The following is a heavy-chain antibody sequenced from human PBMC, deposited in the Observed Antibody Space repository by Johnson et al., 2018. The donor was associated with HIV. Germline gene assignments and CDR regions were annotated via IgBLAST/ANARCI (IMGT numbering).Heavy chain of an antibody. J-gene: IGHJ3*02. V-gene: IGHV3-23*04. Sequence: VQLVESGGGLIQPGGSLRLSCAASGFTVSSYAMHWVRQAPGKGLEWVSAISGSGGTTYYADSVKGRFTISRDNSKNTLYLQMNSLRAEDTAVYYCARDFGLFLGKDDAFDIWGQGTMVTVSS. D-gene: IGHD7-27*01. CDR2: ISGSGGTT. CDR1: GFTVSSYA. CDR3: ARDFGLFLGKDDAFDI.